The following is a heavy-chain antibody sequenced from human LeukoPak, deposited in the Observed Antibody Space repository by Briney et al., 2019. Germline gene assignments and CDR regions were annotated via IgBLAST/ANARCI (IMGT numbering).Heavy chain of an antibody. Sequence: ASVKVSCKASGYTFTDYFIHWVRQAPRQGLEWMGWISPNSGGTNSAQKFQGRVTLTRDTSINTAYMEASSLISDDTAVYYCARVHSSGCIDYWGQGTLVTVSS. CDR1: GYTFTDYF. CDR3: ARVHSSGCIDY. CDR2: ISPNSGGT. J-gene: IGHJ4*02. D-gene: IGHD6-19*01. V-gene: IGHV1-2*02.